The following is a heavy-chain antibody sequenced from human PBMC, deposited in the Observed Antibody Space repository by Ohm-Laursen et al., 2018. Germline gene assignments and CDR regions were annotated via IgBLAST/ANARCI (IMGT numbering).Heavy chain of an antibody. CDR3: VRDGSGTGWYAGDY. Sequence: SDTLSLTCAVYGGSFSCYYWSWIRQPPGKGLEWIGEINHSGSTNYNSSLKSRVTISVDTSKNQFPLKLKPVTAEDTAAYYCVRDGSGTGWYAGDYWGQGTLVTVSS. J-gene: IGHJ4*02. CDR1: GGSFSCYY. CDR2: INHSGST. V-gene: IGHV4-34*01. D-gene: IGHD6-19*01.